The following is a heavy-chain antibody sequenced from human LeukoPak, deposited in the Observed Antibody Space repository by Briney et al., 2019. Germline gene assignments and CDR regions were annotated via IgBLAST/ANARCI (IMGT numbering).Heavy chain of an antibody. CDR3: AREYYYDSSALKAFDI. CDR2: INAGNGNT. CDR1: GYTFTSYA. V-gene: IGHV1-3*01. Sequence: GASVKVSCKASGYTFTSYAMHWVRQAPGQRLEWMGWINAGNGNTKYSQKFQGRVTITRDTSASTAYMELSSLRSEDTAVYYCAREYYYDSSALKAFDIWGQGTKVTVSS. J-gene: IGHJ3*02. D-gene: IGHD3-22*01.